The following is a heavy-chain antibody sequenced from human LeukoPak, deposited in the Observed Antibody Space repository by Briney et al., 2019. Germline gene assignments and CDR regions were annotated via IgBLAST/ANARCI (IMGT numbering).Heavy chain of an antibody. J-gene: IGHJ3*02. CDR2: IYYSGST. CDR3: ARPIRYYYGSGSLGTKNPDDALDI. Sequence: SETLSLTCTVSSGSISSSSYYWGWIRQPPGKGLEWIGSIYYSGSTYYNPSLKSRVTISIDTSKNQFSLKLSSVTAADTAVYYCARPIRYYYGSGSLGTKNPDDALDIWGPGTMVTVSS. V-gene: IGHV4-39*07. D-gene: IGHD3-10*01. CDR1: SGSISSSSYY.